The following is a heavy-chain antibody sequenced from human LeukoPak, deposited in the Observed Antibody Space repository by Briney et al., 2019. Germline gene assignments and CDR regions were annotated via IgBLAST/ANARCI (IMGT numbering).Heavy chain of an antibody. Sequence: KPSETLSLTCTVSGGSISSSSYYWGWIRQPPGKGLEWIGSSYYSGSTYYNPSLKSRVTISVDTSKNQFSLKLSSVTAADTAVYYCARVDCSSTSCYAGDWFDPWGQGTLVTVSS. CDR3: ARVDCSSTSCYAGDWFDP. CDR2: SYYSGST. V-gene: IGHV4-39*01. D-gene: IGHD2-2*01. J-gene: IGHJ5*02. CDR1: GGSISSSSYY.